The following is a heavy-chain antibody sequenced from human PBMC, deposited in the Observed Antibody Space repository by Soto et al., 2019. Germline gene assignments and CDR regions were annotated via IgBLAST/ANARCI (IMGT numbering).Heavy chain of an antibody. CDR2: IYYSGST. Sequence: SETLSLTCTVSGGSISSSSYYWGWIRQPPGKGLEWIGSIYYSGSTYYNPSLKSRVTISVDTSKNQFSLKLSSVTAADTAVYYCAREGVEMATITSDYWGQGTLVTVSS. D-gene: IGHD5-12*01. V-gene: IGHV4-39*02. CDR3: AREGVEMATITSDY. CDR1: GGSISSSSYY. J-gene: IGHJ4*02.